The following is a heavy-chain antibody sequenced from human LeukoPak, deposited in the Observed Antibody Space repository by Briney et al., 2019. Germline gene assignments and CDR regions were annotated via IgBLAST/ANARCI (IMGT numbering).Heavy chain of an antibody. CDR2: IKLDGSAT. Sequence: PGGSLRLSCAASGFTFSNFWMAWVRQVPGKGPEWVADIKLDGSATYYLDSVRGRFTISRDNAMNSLYLQMHSLRADDTAVYYCARQGYGGNSQGAADYWGQGTLVTVSS. CDR1: GFTFSNFW. J-gene: IGHJ4*02. V-gene: IGHV3-7*03. CDR3: ARQGYGGNSQGAADY. D-gene: IGHD4-23*01.